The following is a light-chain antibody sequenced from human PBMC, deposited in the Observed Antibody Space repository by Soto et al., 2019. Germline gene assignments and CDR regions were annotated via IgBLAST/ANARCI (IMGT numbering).Light chain of an antibody. J-gene: IGKJ4*01. CDR2: GAS. V-gene: IGKV3-20*01. CDR3: QQYGNSLT. Sequence: EIVLTQSPGTLSLSPGERATLSCRASQSISTTYAAWYQQKPGQAPRLLIYGASYRATGIPDRFSGSGSGTDFTLTISRLEPEDFAVYYCQQYGNSLTFGGGTKVEIK. CDR1: QSISTTY.